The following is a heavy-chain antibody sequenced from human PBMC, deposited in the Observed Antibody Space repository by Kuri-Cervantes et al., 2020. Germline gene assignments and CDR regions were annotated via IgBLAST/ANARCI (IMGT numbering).Heavy chain of an antibody. CDR2: INLNRGGT. CDR1: GFTFSRYG. D-gene: IGHD5-18*01. V-gene: IGHV1-2*02. Sequence: GESLKISCAASGFTFSRYGMHWVRQAPGQGLEWMGWINLNRGGTNYAQKFQGRVTMTRDTSISTAYMELSGLRSDDTAVYYCARSGGPHTSVKRDYYYSGMDVWGQGTTVTVSS. CDR3: ARSGGPHTSVKRDYYYSGMDV. J-gene: IGHJ6*02.